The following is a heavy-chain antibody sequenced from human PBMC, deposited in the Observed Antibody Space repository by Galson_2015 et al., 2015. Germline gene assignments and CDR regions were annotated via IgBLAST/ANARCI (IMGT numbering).Heavy chain of an antibody. Sequence: SVKVSCKASGYTFTSYAMHWVRQAPGQRLEWMGWINAGNGNTKYSQKFQGRVTITRDTSASTAYMELSSLRSEDTAVYYCARVYASNSSGYRARADYWYFDLWGRGTLVTVSS. D-gene: IGHD3-22*01. CDR1: GYTFTSYA. CDR2: INAGNGNT. J-gene: IGHJ2*01. V-gene: IGHV1-3*01. CDR3: ARVYASNSSGYRARADYWYFDL.